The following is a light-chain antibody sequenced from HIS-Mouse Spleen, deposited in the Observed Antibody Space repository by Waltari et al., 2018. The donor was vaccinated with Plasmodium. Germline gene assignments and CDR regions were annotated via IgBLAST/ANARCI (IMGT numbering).Light chain of an antibody. CDR3: MIWPSNASGV. CDR1: SDINVGRYT. CDR2: YYSDSDK. V-gene: IGLV5-37*01. J-gene: IGLJ3*02. Sequence: QPVLTQPPSSSASPGESARLTCTLPSDINVGRYTLYWSQQKPGSPPRYLLYYYSDSDKGQGSGVPSRFSGSKDASANTGILLISGLQSEDEADYYCMIWPSNASGVFGGGTKLTVL.